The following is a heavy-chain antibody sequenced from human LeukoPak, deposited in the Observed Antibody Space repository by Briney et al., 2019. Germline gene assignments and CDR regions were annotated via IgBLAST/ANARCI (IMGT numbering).Heavy chain of an antibody. CDR2: IRYDGSNK. CDR1: GFTFSSYG. J-gene: IGHJ4*02. Sequence: PGGSLRLSCAASGFTFSSYGMHWVRQAPGKGLEWVAFIRYDGSNKYYADSVKGRFTISRDNAKNSLYLQMNSLRAEDTAVYYCARDPNPDSSGYYSWGQGTLATVSS. V-gene: IGHV3-30*02. D-gene: IGHD3-22*01. CDR3: ARDPNPDSSGYYS.